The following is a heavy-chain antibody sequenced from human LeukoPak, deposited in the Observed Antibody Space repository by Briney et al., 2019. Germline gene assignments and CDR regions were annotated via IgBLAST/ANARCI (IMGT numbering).Heavy chain of an antibody. V-gene: IGHV4-59*01. CDR1: GGSISIYY. CDR3: ARVQVVVVTFDY. Sequence: PSETLSLTCTVSGGSISIYYWSWIRQPPGKGLEWIGYVYNSENTNYNPSLKSRATISADTSKNQFSLKLNSVTAADTAVYYCARVQVVVVTFDYWGQGTLVTVSS. D-gene: IGHD3-22*01. CDR2: VYNSENT. J-gene: IGHJ4*02.